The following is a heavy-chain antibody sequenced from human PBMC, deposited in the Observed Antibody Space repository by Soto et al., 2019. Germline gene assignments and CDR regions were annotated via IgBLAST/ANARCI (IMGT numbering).Heavy chain of an antibody. V-gene: IGHV1-69*06. J-gene: IGHJ5*02. CDR2: IIPIFGTA. CDR1: GGTFSSYA. D-gene: IGHD2-2*01. Sequence: QVQLVQSGAEVKKPGSSVKVSCKASGGTFSSYAISWVRQAPGQGLEWVGGIIPIFGTANYAQKFQGRVTIPADKSTSTSHMELSSLRSEDRAVYYCARIGGKGVPAAMNWFDPWGQGTLVTVSS. CDR3: ARIGGKGVPAAMNWFDP.